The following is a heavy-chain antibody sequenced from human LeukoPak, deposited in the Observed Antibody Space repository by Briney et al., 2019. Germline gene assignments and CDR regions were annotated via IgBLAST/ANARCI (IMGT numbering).Heavy chain of an antibody. Sequence: SETLSLTCTVSGGSISSYYWSRIRQPAGKGLEWIGRIYTSGSTNYNPSLKSRVAMSVDTSKNQFSLKLSSVTAADTAVYYCARDEYYYGSGSYRVFDYWGQGTLVTVSS. CDR2: IYTSGST. V-gene: IGHV4-4*07. CDR3: ARDEYYYGSGSYRVFDY. CDR1: GGSISSYY. J-gene: IGHJ4*02. D-gene: IGHD3-10*01.